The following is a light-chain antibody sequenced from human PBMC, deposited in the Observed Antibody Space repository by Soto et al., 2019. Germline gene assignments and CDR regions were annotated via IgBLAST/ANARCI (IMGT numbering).Light chain of an antibody. V-gene: IGKV3-20*01. CDR1: QSVRSNY. J-gene: IGKJ1*01. CDR2: GAS. CDR3: QQYGSSPST. Sequence: EIVLTQSPGTLSLSPGERATLSCRASQSVRSNYLAWYQQKPGQAPRLLIYGASSRATGIPDRFSGSGSGTDFTLTINRLEPEDFAVYYCQQYGSSPSTFGQGTKVEIK.